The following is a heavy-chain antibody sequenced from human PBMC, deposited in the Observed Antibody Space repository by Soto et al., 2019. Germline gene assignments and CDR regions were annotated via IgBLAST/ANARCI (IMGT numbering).Heavy chain of an antibody. V-gene: IGHV1-69*06. CDR2: IIPIFGTA. J-gene: IGHJ4*02. D-gene: IGHD3-22*01. CDR1: GGTFSSYA. CDR3: ASSNYYDSSGRSDY. Sequence: SVKVSCKASGGTFSSYAISWVRQAPGQGLEWMGGIIPIFGTANYAQKFQGRVTITADKSASTAYMELSSLRSEDTAVYYCASSNYYDSSGRSDYWGQGTLVTVSS.